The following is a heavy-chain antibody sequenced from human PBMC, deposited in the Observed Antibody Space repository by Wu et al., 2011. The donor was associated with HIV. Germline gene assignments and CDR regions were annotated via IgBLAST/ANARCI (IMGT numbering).Heavy chain of an antibody. Sequence: QVQLVQSGAEMKKPGSSVKVSCKTSGGTFSTYAISWVRQAPGQGLEWMGGITPMFGTANYAQKFQGRVTITTDESTSTAYMELSSLRSEGTAVYYCARSLGYCSGGTCLMDYWGQGTLVTVSS. V-gene: IGHV1-69*05. CDR1: GGTFSTYA. J-gene: IGHJ4*02. CDR2: ITPMFGTA. D-gene: IGHD2-15*01. CDR3: ARSLGYCSGGTCLMDY.